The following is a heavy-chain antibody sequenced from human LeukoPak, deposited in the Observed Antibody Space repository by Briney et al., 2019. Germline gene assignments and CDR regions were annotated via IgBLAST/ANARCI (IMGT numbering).Heavy chain of an antibody. CDR2: VNPSGGST. CDR3: ARDAF. Sequence: GASVKVSCKTSGYSFTNFYIHWVRQAPGQGLEWMGMVNPSGGSTISAQRFQDRANMTTDTSTRTVYMEMTGLTSDDTGIYYCARDAFWGQGTQVTVSS. J-gene: IGHJ4*02. D-gene: IGHD3-3*02. CDR1: GYSFTNFY. V-gene: IGHV1-46*01.